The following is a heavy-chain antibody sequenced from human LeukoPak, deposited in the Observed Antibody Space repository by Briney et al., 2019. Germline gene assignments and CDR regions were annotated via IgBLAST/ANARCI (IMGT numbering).Heavy chain of an antibody. Sequence: GASVKVSCKASGYTFTSYGISWVRQAPGQGLEWMGWISAYNGNTNYAQKLQGRVTMTTDTSTSTAYMELRSLRSDDTAVYYCAREGELPHYYYGMHVWGQGTTVTVSS. CDR2: ISAYNGNT. D-gene: IGHD3-16*01. CDR3: AREGELPHYYYGMHV. J-gene: IGHJ6*02. CDR1: GYTFTSYG. V-gene: IGHV1-18*01.